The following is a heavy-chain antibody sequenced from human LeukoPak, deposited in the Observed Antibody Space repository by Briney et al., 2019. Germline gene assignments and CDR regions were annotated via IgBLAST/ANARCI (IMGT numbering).Heavy chain of an antibody. CDR2: ISGSGGST. CDR3: ATYYDILTGFDY. CDR1: GFTFSSYA. Sequence: GGSLRLSCAASGFTFSSYAMSWVRQAPGKGLEWVSAISGSGGSTYYADSVKGRFTISRDNSKNTLYLQMNSLRAVDTAVYYCATYYDILTGFDYWGQGTLVTVSS. V-gene: IGHV3-23*01. D-gene: IGHD3-9*01. J-gene: IGHJ4*02.